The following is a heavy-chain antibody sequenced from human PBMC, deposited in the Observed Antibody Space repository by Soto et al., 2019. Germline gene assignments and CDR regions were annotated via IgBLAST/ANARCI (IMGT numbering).Heavy chain of an antibody. CDR2: IRSKAYGGTT. V-gene: IGHV3-49*03. CDR1: GFTFGDYA. CDR3: TRAMVEMATITVY. Sequence: PGGSLRLSCTASGFTFGDYAMSWFRQAPGKGLEWVGFIRSKAYGGTTEYAASVKGRFTISRDVSKSIAYLQMNSLKTEYTAVYYCTRAMVEMATITVYWGQGTLVTVSS. D-gene: IGHD5-12*01. J-gene: IGHJ4*02.